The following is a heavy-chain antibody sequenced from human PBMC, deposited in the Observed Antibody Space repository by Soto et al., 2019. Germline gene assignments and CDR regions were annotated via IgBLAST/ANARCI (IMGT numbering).Heavy chain of an antibody. D-gene: IGHD3-3*01. CDR3: AKVTWSCHYKFDN. CDR1: GFTFSNYA. J-gene: IGHJ4*02. CDR2: ISADGFTT. V-gene: IGHV3-23*01. Sequence: PGGSLGLSCAASGFTFSNYAMAWVRQAPGKGLEWVSVISADGFTTFYADSVKGRFTISRDNPKNTLYLQMNSLRAEDTAVYYCAKVTWSCHYKFDNWGQGTLVTVSS.